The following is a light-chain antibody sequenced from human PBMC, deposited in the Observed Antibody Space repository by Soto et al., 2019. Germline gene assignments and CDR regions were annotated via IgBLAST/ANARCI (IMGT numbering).Light chain of an antibody. J-gene: IGKJ1*01. CDR1: QSVSTNY. V-gene: IGKV3-20*01. Sequence: EIVLTQSPGTLSLSPGERSTLSSRASQSVSTNYLAWYQRKPGQAPRLLIYGASNRATGIPDRFSGSGSGTEFTLTITRLEPEDFAVYYCQQYGSSPPTFGQGTKVEIK. CDR2: GAS. CDR3: QQYGSSPPT.